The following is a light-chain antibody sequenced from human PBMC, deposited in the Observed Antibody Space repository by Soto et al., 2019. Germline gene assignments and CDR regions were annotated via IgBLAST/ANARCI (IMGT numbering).Light chain of an antibody. J-gene: IGKJ4*01. CDR3: QQRSNWLT. CDR1: QSVSSY. V-gene: IGKV3-11*01. Sequence: EIVLTQSPATQSLSPGERATLSCRASQSVSSYLAWYQQKPGQAPRLLIYDASSRATGIPARFSGSGSGTAFTLTISSLEPEDFAVYYCQQRSNWLTFGGGTKVEIK. CDR2: DAS.